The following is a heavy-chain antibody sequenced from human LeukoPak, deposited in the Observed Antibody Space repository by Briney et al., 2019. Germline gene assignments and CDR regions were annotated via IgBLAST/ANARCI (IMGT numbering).Heavy chain of an antibody. V-gene: IGHV3-30*03. J-gene: IGHJ6*02. CDR1: GFTFSSYG. CDR3: ARDLATTVGYYGLDV. D-gene: IGHD4-17*01. CDR2: ISYDGSNK. Sequence: PGRSLRLSCAASGFTFSSYGMHWVRQAPGKGLEWVAVISYDGSNKYYADSVKGRFAISRDNSKNTLYLQMNSLRAEDTAVYYCARDLATTVGYYGLDVWGQGTTVTVSS.